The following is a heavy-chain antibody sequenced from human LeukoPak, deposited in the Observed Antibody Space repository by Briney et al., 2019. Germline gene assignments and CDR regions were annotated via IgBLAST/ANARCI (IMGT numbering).Heavy chain of an antibody. D-gene: IGHD2-15*01. J-gene: IGHJ4*02. CDR3: AKGEVVVAATPLDY. CDR1: GLTFSSYA. Sequence: PGGSLRLSCAASGLTFSSYAMSWVRQAPGKGLEWVSAISGSGGSTYYADSVKGRFTISRDNSKNTLYLQMNSLRAEDTAVYYCAKGEVVVAATPLDYWGQGTLVTVSS. CDR2: ISGSGGST. V-gene: IGHV3-23*01.